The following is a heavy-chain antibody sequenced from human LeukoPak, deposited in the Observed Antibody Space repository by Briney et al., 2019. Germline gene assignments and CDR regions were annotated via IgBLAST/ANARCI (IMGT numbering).Heavy chain of an antibody. Sequence: PGGSLRLSCAASGFTFSSYGMHWVRQAPGKGLEWVAFIRYDGINKYYADSVKGRFTISRDNSKNTLYLQMNSLRAEDTAVYYYAKEEAKYGSGWYGRDNWLDPWGQEPWSSSPQ. V-gene: IGHV3-30*02. CDR3: AKEEAKYGSGWYGRDNWLDP. J-gene: IGHJ5*02. CDR1: GFTFSSYG. D-gene: IGHD6-13*01. CDR2: IRYDGINK.